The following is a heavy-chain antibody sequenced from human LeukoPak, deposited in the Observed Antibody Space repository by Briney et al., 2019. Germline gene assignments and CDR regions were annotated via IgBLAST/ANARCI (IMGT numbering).Heavy chain of an antibody. Sequence: VASVKVSCKASGYTFTSYSMHWVRQAPGQGLEWMGIINPSGGSTSYAQKFQGRVTMTRDTSTSTVYMELSSLRSEDTAVYYCAAVPYYYGSGSSPPDYWGQGTLVTVSS. CDR3: AAVPYYYGSGSSPPDY. V-gene: IGHV1-46*01. CDR1: GYTFTSYS. J-gene: IGHJ4*02. D-gene: IGHD3-10*01. CDR2: INPSGGST.